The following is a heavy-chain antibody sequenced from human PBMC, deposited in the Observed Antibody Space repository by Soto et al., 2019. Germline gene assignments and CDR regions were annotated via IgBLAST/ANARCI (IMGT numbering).Heavy chain of an antibody. CDR3: ARVRQGCSSTSCYFDP. J-gene: IGHJ5*02. D-gene: IGHD2-2*01. Sequence: LTLTCAVSGGSISSSNWWNWVRQPPGKGLEWIGEIHHSGSTNYNPSLKSRVTISVDKSKNQFSLKLNSVTAADTAVYYCARVRQGCSSTSCYFDPWGQGTLVTVSS. CDR1: GGSISSSNW. V-gene: IGHV4-4*02. CDR2: IHHSGST.